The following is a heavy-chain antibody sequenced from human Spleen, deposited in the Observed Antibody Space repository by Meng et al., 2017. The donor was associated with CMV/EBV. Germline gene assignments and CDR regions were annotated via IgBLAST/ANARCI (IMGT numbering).Heavy chain of an antibody. J-gene: IGHJ4*02. Sequence: GESLKISCAASGFTFSSYSMNWVRQAPGKGLEWVSSISSSSSYIYYADSVKGRFTISRDNAKNSLYLQMNSLRAEDTAVYYCARGDTAMAPFDYWGQGTLVTVSS. CDR3: ARGDTAMAPFDY. CDR1: GFTFSSYS. D-gene: IGHD5-18*01. CDR2: ISSSSSYI. V-gene: IGHV3-21*01.